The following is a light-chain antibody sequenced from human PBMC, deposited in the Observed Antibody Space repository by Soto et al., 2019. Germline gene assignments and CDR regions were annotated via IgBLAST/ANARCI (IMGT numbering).Light chain of an antibody. Sequence: EIVLTQSPATLSLSPGERAILSCRASESIRTFLAWYQQKPGQAPRLLIYGASSRATGIPARFSGSGSGADFALTISNLEPEDSAVYYCQHRSNWPPYTFGQGTKLEIK. CDR1: ESIRTF. J-gene: IGKJ2*01. CDR3: QHRSNWPPYT. V-gene: IGKV3-11*01. CDR2: GAS.